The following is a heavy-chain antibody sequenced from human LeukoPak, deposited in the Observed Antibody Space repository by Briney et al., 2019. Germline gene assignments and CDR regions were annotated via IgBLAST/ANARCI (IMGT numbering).Heavy chain of an antibody. V-gene: IGHV3-30-3*01. CDR2: ISYDGSNK. Sequence: PGGSLRLSCAASGFTFSSYAMHWVRQAPGKGLEWVAVISYDGSNKYYADSVKGRFTISRDNAKNSLYLQMNSLRAEDTAVYYCARVYYDSSPDYWGQGTLVTVSS. CDR3: ARVYYDSSPDY. D-gene: IGHD3-22*01. CDR1: GFTFSSYA. J-gene: IGHJ4*02.